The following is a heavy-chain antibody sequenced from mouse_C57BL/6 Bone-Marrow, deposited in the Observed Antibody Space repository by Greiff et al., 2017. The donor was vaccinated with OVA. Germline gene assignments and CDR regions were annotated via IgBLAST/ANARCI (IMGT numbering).Heavy chain of an antibody. CDR1: GFTFSSYG. J-gene: IGHJ3*01. Sequence: EVHLVESGGDLVKPGGSLKLSCAASGFTFSSYGMSWVRQTPDKRLEWVATISSGGSYTYYPDSVKGRFTISRDNAKNTLYLQMSSLKSEDTAMYYGARPDYYGSLAWFAYWGQGTLVTVSA. CDR2: ISSGGSYT. V-gene: IGHV5-6*01. D-gene: IGHD1-1*01. CDR3: ARPDYYGSLAWFAY.